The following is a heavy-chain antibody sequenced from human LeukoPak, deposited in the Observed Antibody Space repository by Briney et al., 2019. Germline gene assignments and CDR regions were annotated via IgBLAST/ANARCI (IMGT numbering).Heavy chain of an antibody. CDR1: GYSITTGRY. CDR3: ARSLSTAGIDY. J-gene: IGHJ4*02. CDR2: VYHSGST. Sequence: SETLSLTCAVSGYSITTGRYWGWIRQPPEKGLEWIGSVYHSGSTYYNPPLKSRVTISVDTSKNQFSLNLRSVTAADTAVYYCARSLSTAGIDYWGQGTLVTVSS. V-gene: IGHV4-38-2*01. D-gene: IGHD2-2*01.